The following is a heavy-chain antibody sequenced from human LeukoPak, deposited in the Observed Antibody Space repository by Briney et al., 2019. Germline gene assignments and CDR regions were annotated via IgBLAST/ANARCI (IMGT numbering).Heavy chain of an antibody. V-gene: IGHV4-4*07. CDR2: IYTSGST. D-gene: IGHD3-3*01. CDR1: GGSISSYY. J-gene: IGHJ4*02. CDR3: ARESLDYDFWSGYYDY. Sequence: SETLSLTCTVSGGSISSYYWSWIRQPAGKGLEWMGRIYTSGSTNYNPSLKSRVTMSVDTSKNQFSLKLSSVTAADTAVYYCARESLDYDFWSGYYDYWGQGTLVTVSS.